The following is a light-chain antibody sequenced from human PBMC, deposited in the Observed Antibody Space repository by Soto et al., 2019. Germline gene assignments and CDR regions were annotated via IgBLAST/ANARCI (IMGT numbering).Light chain of an antibody. J-gene: IGKJ1*01. CDR1: QSVGSTY. CDR2: AAS. V-gene: IGKV3-20*01. Sequence: EIVLTQSPGTLSLSPGDKATLSCRASQSVGSTYLAWYQQQPGQPPRLLIYAASSRATGIPDRFSGSGSGTDFALTISSLEPDDFAVYYCHQCGSSPATFGQGTTVEIK. CDR3: HQCGSSPAT.